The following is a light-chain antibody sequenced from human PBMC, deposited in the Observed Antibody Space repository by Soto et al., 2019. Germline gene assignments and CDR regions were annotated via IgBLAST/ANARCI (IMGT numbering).Light chain of an antibody. Sequence: QSALTQPASVSGSPGQSITISCTGTSSDVGGYNYVSWYQQHPGKAPKLMIYDVSNRPSGVSNRFSGSKSGNTASLTISGLQAEDEADYYCSSYTSSRTQVVFGGGTKVTV. CDR3: SSYTSSRTQVV. CDR1: SSDVGGYNY. J-gene: IGLJ2*01. V-gene: IGLV2-14*01. CDR2: DVS.